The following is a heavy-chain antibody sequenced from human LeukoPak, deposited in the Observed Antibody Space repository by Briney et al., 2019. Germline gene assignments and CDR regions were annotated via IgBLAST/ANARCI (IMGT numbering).Heavy chain of an antibody. D-gene: IGHD3-10*01. Sequence: GGSLRLFCAASGFTFSDYYMSWIRQAPGKGLEWISYISSSSSYTNYADSVKGRFTISRDNAKNSLYLQMNSLRAEDTAVYYCARIINSGSYYNPQFAYWGQGTLVTVSS. V-gene: IGHV3-11*03. CDR2: ISSSSSYT. CDR3: ARIINSGSYYNPQFAY. CDR1: GFTFSDYY. J-gene: IGHJ4*02.